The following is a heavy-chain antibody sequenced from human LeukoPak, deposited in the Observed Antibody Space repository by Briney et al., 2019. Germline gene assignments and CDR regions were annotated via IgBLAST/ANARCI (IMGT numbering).Heavy chain of an antibody. D-gene: IGHD3-22*01. CDR1: GGSISSYY. Sequence: SETLSLTCTVSGGSISSYYWSWIRQPPGKGLEWIGYIYYSGTTNYNPSLKSRVTISVDTSKNQFSLKLSSVTAADTAVYYCARGFGYYDSSGYLQAFDIWGQGTMVTVSS. CDR2: IYYSGTT. CDR3: ARGFGYYDSSGYLQAFDI. J-gene: IGHJ3*02. V-gene: IGHV4-59*01.